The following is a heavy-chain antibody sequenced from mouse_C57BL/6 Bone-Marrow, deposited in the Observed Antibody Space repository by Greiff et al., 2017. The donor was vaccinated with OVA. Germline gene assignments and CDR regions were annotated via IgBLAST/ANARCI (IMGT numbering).Heavy chain of an antibody. D-gene: IGHD4-1*01. J-gene: IGHJ2*01. Sequence: VKLMESGAELARPGASVKMSCKASGYTFTSYTMHWVKQRPGQGLEWIGYINPSSGYTKYNQKFKDKATLTADKSSSTAYMQLSSLTSEDSAVYYCNWDGFDYWGQGTTLTVSS. CDR2: INPSSGYT. CDR1: GYTFTSYT. V-gene: IGHV1-4*01. CDR3: NWDGFDY.